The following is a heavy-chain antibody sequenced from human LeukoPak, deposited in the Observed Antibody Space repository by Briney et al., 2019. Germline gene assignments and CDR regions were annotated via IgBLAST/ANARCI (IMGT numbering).Heavy chain of an antibody. J-gene: IGHJ4*02. D-gene: IGHD1-1*01. Sequence: GGSLRLSCAASGFTFSSYWMHWVRQAPGKGLVWVSRIDTDGSSTTYADSVKGRFTISRDNAKNTLYLQMNSLRAEDTAIYYCTREGTTFDYWGQGTLVTVSS. CDR1: GFTFSSYW. CDR3: TREGTTFDY. CDR2: IDTDGSST. V-gene: IGHV3-74*01.